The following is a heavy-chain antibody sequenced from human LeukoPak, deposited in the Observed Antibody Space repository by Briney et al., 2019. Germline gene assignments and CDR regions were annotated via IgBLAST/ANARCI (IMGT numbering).Heavy chain of an antibody. V-gene: IGHV1-69*01. CDR2: IIPIFGTA. CDR1: GGTFSSYA. Sequence: GSSVKVSCKASGGTFSSYAISWVRQAPGQGLEWMGGIIPIFGTANYAQKFQGRVTITADESTSTAYMELSRLRSDDTAVYYCATPGGLDSNYIFDYWGQGTLVTVSS. D-gene: IGHD4-11*01. J-gene: IGHJ4*02. CDR3: ATPGGLDSNYIFDY.